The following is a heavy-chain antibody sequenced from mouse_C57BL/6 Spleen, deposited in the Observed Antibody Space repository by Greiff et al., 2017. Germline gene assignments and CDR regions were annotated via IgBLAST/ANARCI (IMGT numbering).Heavy chain of an antibody. J-gene: IGHJ2*01. CDR3: AKWGTYYFDY. CDR1: GYTFTSYW. CDR2: IDPSDSET. V-gene: IGHV1-52*01. Sequence: QVQLQQPGAELVRPGSSVKLSCKASGYTFTSYWMHWVKQRPIQGLEWIGNIDPSDSETNYNQKFKDKATLTVAKSSSTASMQLISLTSENSAVYYFAKWGTYYFDYWGQGTTLTVSS.